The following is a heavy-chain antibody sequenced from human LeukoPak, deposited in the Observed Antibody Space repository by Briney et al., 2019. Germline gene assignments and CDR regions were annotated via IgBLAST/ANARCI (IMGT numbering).Heavy chain of an antibody. Sequence: GGSLRLSCAASGFTFSSYWMIWVRQAPGKGLERVANIQKDGSEKYYVDSVKGRFTISRDNAKDSLYLQMNSLRAEDTAVYYCARNPPRYFNWGQGTLVTVSS. CDR3: ARNPPRYFN. J-gene: IGHJ4*02. D-gene: IGHD1-26*01. V-gene: IGHV3-7*05. CDR2: IQKDGSEK. CDR1: GFTFSSYW.